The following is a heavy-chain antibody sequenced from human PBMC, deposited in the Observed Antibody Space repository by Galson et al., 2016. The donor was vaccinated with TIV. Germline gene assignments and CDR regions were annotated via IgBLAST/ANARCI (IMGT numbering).Heavy chain of an antibody. V-gene: IGHV5-51*01. Sequence: QSGAEVTKAGESLRISCKGSGSTFTRYWIGWVRQMPGKGLEWIGIVYPLDSEAKYNPSFQGQVTISADKSISAAYLQWRSLKASDTAMYYCARLPGYCANGVCFGDYSDGLDVWGQGTTVTVSS. J-gene: IGHJ6*02. CDR3: ARLPGYCANGVCFGDYSDGLDV. CDR2: VYPLDSEA. D-gene: IGHD2-8*01. CDR1: GSTFTRYW.